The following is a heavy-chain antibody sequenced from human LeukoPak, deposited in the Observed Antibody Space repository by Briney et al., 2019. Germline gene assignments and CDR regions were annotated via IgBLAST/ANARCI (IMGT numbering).Heavy chain of an antibody. CDR1: VGSISSSSYY. V-gene: IGHV4-39*07. J-gene: IGHJ4*02. Sequence: SETLSLTCTVSVGSISSSSYYRGWIRHPPGKGLEWIGSIYYSGSTYSNPSLKSRVTISVDTSKNQFSLKLSSVTAADTAVYYCARDPLDYGDQPSLLDYWGQGTLVTVSS. CDR2: IYYSGST. D-gene: IGHD4-17*01. CDR3: ARDPLDYGDQPSLLDY.